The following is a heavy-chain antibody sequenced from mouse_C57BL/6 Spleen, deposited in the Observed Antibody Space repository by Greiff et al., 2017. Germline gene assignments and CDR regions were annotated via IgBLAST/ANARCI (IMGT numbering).Heavy chain of an antibody. D-gene: IGHD2-4*01. Sequence: VQLQQSGPELVKPGASVKISCKASGYAFSSSWMNWVKQRPGKGLEWIGRIYPGDGDTNYNGKFKGKATLTADKSSSTAYMQLSSLTSEDSAVYFCARRGDYDDAMDYWGKGTSVTVSS. CDR2: IYPGDGDT. V-gene: IGHV1-82*01. J-gene: IGHJ4*01. CDR1: GYAFSSSW. CDR3: ARRGDYDDAMDY.